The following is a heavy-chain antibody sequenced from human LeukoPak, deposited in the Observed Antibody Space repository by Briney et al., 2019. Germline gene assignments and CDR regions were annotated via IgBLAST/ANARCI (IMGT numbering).Heavy chain of an antibody. CDR1: GFIFSSYS. D-gene: IGHD4-17*01. CDR3: ARDKVDYGVYEHAFDI. J-gene: IGHJ3*02. Sequence: GGSLRLSCAASGFIFSSYSMNWVRQAPGKGLEWVSSISSSSSYIYYADSVKGRFTISRDNAKNSLYLQMDSLRAEDTAVYYCARDKVDYGVYEHAFDIWGQGTMVTVSS. CDR2: ISSSSSYI. V-gene: IGHV3-21*01.